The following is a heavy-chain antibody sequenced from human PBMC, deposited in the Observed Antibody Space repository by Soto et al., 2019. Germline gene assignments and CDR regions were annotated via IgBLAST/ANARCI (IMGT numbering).Heavy chain of an antibody. CDR3: VYSSEGHYYYYYGMDV. J-gene: IGHJ6*02. V-gene: IGHV3-64D*06. D-gene: IGHD6-19*01. CDR1: GFTFSSYA. CDR2: ISSNGGST. Sequence: GGSLRLSCSASGFTFSSYAMHWVRQAPGKGLEYVSAISSNGGSTYYADSVKGRFTISRDNSKNTLYLQMSSLRAEDTAVYYCVYSSEGHYYYYYGMDVWGQGTTVTVSS.